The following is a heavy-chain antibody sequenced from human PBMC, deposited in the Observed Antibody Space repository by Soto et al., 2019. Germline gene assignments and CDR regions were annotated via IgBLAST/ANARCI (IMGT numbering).Heavy chain of an antibody. J-gene: IGHJ6*03. CDR3: ARRAANYYYYYMDV. CDR2: IYYSGST. V-gene: IGHV4-59*08. CDR1: GGSISSYY. D-gene: IGHD2-15*01. Sequence: SETLSLTCTVSGGSISSYYWSWIRQPPGKGLEWIGYIYYSGSTNYNPSLKSRVTISVDTSKNQFSLKLSSVTAADTAVYYCARRAANYYYYYMDVWGKGTTVTVSS.